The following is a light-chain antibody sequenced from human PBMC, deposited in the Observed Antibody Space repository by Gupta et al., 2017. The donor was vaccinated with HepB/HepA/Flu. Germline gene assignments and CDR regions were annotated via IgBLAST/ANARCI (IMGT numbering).Light chain of an antibody. CDR3: SSYTSSSTLV. J-gene: IGLJ3*02. CDR2: DVS. CDR1: SSDVGGYNY. V-gene: IGLV2-14*01. Sequence: QSALTQPASVPGSPGQSITISCTGTSSDVGGYNYVSWYQQHPGKAPKLMIYDVSNRPSGVSNRFSGSESGNTASLTISGLQAEDEADYYCSSYTSSSTLVFGGGTKLTVL.